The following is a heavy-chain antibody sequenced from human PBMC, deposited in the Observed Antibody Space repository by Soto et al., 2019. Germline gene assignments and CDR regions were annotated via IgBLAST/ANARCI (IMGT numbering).Heavy chain of an antibody. V-gene: IGHV4-28*03. J-gene: IGHJ5*02. CDR3: ARVGIAAADVWFDP. CDR1: GYSISSSNW. Sequence: SETLSLTCAVSGYSISSSNWWGWIRQPPGKGLEWIGYIYYSGSTYYNPSLKSRVTISVDTSKNQFSLKLSSVTAADTAVYYCARVGIAAADVWFDPWGQGTLVTVSS. D-gene: IGHD6-13*01. CDR2: IYYSGST.